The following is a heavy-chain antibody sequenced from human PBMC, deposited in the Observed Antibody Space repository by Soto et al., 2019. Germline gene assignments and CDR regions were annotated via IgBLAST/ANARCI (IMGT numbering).Heavy chain of an antibody. CDR2: ISYSGIT. V-gene: IGHV4-39*01. Sequence: SGTPSLTCSVSGASVSRENNYCSLIRQPPGKGLEWIGSISYSGITYYKSSLKTRVTISVDTSKNQFSLNLRSLTVADTADYYCARCSSSLNWFDPWGRGTLVTVSS. CDR1: GASVSRENNY. CDR3: ARCSSSLNWFDP. J-gene: IGHJ5*02. D-gene: IGHD6-6*01.